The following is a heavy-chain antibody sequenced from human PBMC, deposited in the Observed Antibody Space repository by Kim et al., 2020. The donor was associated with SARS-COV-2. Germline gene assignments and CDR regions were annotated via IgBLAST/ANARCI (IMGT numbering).Heavy chain of an antibody. Sequence: SETLSLTCAVYGGSYSGYYWSWIRQPPGKGLEWIGEINHSGSTNYNPSLKSRVTISVDTSKNQFSLKLSSVTAADTAVYYCARTGIAVAGTDYWGQGTLVTVSS. CDR1: GGSYSGYY. CDR3: ARTGIAVAGTDY. CDR2: INHSGST. D-gene: IGHD6-19*01. V-gene: IGHV4-34*01. J-gene: IGHJ4*02.